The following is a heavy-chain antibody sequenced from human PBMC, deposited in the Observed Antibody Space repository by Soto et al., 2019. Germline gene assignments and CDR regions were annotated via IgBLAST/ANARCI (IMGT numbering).Heavy chain of an antibody. J-gene: IGHJ1*01. CDR3: ARLGGDGYNWWPVAEYFQH. V-gene: IGHV1-69*01. Sequence: QVQLVQSGAEVKKPGSSVKVSCKASGGTFSSYAISWVRQAPGQGLEWMGGIIPIFGTANYAQKFQGRVTITADESTSTAYMELSSLRSEDTAVYYCARLGGDGYNWWPVAEYFQHWGQGTLVTVSS. D-gene: IGHD5-12*01. CDR1: GGTFSSYA. CDR2: IIPIFGTA.